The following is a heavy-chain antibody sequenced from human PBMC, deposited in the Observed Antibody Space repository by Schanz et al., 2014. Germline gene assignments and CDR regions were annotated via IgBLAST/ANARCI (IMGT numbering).Heavy chain of an antibody. J-gene: IGHJ4*02. Sequence: VQLEQSGAEVKKPGSSVKVSCKASGGTFSSFGINWVRQAPGQGLEWMGRIIPSLGIANYAQKFQGRVTNTADKSTSTAYMDLSSLRPEDTAVYYCARGRGFYDYWGQGTLVTVSS. D-gene: IGHD3-10*01. CDR2: IIPSLGIA. CDR3: ARGRGFYDY. CDR1: GGTFSSFG. V-gene: IGHV1-69*02.